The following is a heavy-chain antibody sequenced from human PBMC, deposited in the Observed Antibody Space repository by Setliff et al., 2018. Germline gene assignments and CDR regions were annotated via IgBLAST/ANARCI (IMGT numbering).Heavy chain of an antibody. CDR3: ARAPGRNIRGDY. CDR2: IYQSGTT. J-gene: IGHJ4*02. V-gene: IGHV4-4*02. Sequence: SETLSLTCTVSGESIRSNNWWNWVRQPPGKGLEWIGDIYQSGTTNYSPSLKSRVTISADTSKNQFSLKLKSVTAADTAVYYCARAPGRNIRGDYWGQGALVTVSS. D-gene: IGHD3-10*01. CDR1: GESIRSNNW.